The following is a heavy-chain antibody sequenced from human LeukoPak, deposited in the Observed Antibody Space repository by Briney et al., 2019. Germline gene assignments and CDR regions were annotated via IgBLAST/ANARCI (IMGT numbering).Heavy chain of an antibody. D-gene: IGHD3-9*01. Sequence: GGSLRLSCAASGFTFSSYSMNWVRQASGKGLEWVGRIRSKANNYATAYGESVKGRFTISRDNSKNTAYLQMNSLKTEDTAVYYCTRVGFDVLTPVNGFDSWGQGTLVTVSS. V-gene: IGHV3-73*01. CDR3: TRVGFDVLTPVNGFDS. J-gene: IGHJ5*01. CDR1: GFTFSSYS. CDR2: IRSKANNYAT.